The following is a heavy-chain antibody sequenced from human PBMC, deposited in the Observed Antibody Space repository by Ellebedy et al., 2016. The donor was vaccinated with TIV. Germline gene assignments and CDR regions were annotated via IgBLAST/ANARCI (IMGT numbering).Heavy chain of an antibody. CDR3: ARGGRRYYYYGMDV. J-gene: IGHJ6*02. CDR2: INPNSGGT. D-gene: IGHD1-1*01. V-gene: IGHV1-69*13. Sequence: SVKVSXXASGGTFSSYAISWVRQAPGQGLEWMGWINPNSGGTNYAQKFQGRVTITADESTSTAYMELSSLRSEDTAVYYCARGGRRYYYYGMDVWGQGTTVTVSS. CDR1: GGTFSSYA.